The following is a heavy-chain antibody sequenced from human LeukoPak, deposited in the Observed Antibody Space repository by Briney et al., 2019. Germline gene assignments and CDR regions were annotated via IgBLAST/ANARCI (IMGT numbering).Heavy chain of an antibody. J-gene: IGHJ4*02. D-gene: IGHD4-23*01. V-gene: IGHV1-69*04. CDR1: GGTFSSYA. CDR2: IIPIFGIA. Sequence: GASVKVSCKASGGTFSSYAISWVRQAPGQGLEWMGRIIPIFGIANYAQKFQGRVTITADKSTSTVYMELSSLRSEDTAVYYCARDTAPDYGGNSGPYFDYWGQGTLVTVSS. CDR3: ARDTAPDYGGNSGPYFDY.